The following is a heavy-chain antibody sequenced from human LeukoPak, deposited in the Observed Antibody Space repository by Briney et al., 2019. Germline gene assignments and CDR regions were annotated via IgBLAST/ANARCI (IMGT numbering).Heavy chain of an antibody. CDR3: ASGRRYSSSFVDY. J-gene: IGHJ4*02. D-gene: IGHD6-13*01. CDR1: GGSFSGYY. Sequence: SETLSLTCAVYGGSFSGYYWSWIRQPPGKGLEWIGEINHSGSTNYNPSLKSRVTISVDTSKNQFSLKLSSVTAADTAVYYCASGRRYSSSFVDYWGQGTLVTVSS. CDR2: INHSGST. V-gene: IGHV4-34*01.